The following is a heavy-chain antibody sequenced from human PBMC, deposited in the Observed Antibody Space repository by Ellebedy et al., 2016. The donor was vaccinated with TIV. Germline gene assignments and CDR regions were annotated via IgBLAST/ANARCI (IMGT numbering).Heavy chain of an antibody. Sequence: GESLKISXVASGFTFRSHGIYWVRQAPGKGLEWVAVLSSDGSNKYYADSVKGRSTISRDNSKNTLYLQMNSLRTDDMAVYYCARGGSSGSSDYWGQGTLVTVSS. V-gene: IGHV3-30*03. CDR2: LSSDGSNK. CDR3: ARGGSSGSSDY. CDR1: GFTFRSHG. D-gene: IGHD3-10*01. J-gene: IGHJ4*02.